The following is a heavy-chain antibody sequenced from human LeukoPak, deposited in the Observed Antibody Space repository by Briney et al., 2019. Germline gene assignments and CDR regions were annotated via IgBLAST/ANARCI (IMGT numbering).Heavy chain of an antibody. V-gene: IGHV1-69*04. J-gene: IGHJ4*02. CDR1: GGTFSSYA. Sequence: GASVKVSCKASGGTFSSYAISWVRQAPGQGLEWMGRIIPILGIANYAQKFQDRVTITADKSTSTAYMELSSLRSEDTAVYYCARVEGATYYFDYWGQGTLVTVSS. D-gene: IGHD1-26*01. CDR2: IIPILGIA. CDR3: ARVEGATYYFDY.